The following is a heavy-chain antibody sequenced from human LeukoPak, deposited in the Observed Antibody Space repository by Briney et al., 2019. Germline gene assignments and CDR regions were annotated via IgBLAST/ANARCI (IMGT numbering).Heavy chain of an antibody. V-gene: IGHV3-7*01. J-gene: IGHJ4*02. D-gene: IGHD1-26*01. CDR3: AREVGSYYRYFDY. Sequence: GGSLRLSCAASGFTFSSYWMSWVRQAPGKGLEWVANIKQDGSEKYYVDSVKGRFTISRDNAKNSLYLQMNSLRAEDTAVYYCAREVGSYYRYFDYWGQGTLVTVSS. CDR1: GFTFSSYW. CDR2: IKQDGSEK.